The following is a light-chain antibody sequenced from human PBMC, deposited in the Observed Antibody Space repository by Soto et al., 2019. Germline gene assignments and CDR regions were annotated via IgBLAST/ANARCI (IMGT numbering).Light chain of an antibody. CDR3: HQSFSAPRT. V-gene: IGKV1-39*01. CDR2: SAS. J-gene: IGKJ2*01. Sequence: DIQMSQSPSSLSASVGVSVTITCRASETIIDYLNWYQQQPGEAPKLLIFSASSLHSGVPSRFRGSGSGTHFTLTISSLQPEDFATYFCHQSFSAPRTFGQGTKLQAK. CDR1: ETIIDY.